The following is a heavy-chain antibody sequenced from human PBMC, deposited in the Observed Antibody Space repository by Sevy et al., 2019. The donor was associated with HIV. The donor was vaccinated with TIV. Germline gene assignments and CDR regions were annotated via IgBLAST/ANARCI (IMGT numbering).Heavy chain of an antibody. CDR1: GFTFSSYN. CDR3: ARVVAYCSGGSCFPGYYYGMDV. V-gene: IGHV3-21*01. D-gene: IGHD2-15*01. J-gene: IGHJ6*02. CDR2: ISSSSRYI. Sequence: GGSLRLSCAASGFTFSSYNMNWVRQAPGKGLEWVSSISSSSRYIYYADSMKGRFTISRDNAKNSLYPQMNSLRAEDTAVYYCARVVAYCSGGSCFPGYYYGMDVWGQGTTVTVSS.